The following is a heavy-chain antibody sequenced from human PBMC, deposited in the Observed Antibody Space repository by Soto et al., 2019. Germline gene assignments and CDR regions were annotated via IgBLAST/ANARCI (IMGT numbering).Heavy chain of an antibody. D-gene: IGHD6-6*01. CDR3: ARAPVVSSSFARSYYFDY. CDR2: IIPIFGTA. V-gene: IGHV1-69*01. Sequence: VKVSCKASGGTFSSYAISWVRQAPGQGLEWMGGIIPIFGTANYAQKFQGRVTITADESTSTAYMELSSLRSEDTAVYYCARAPVVSSSFARSYYFDYWGQGTLVTVSS. CDR1: GGTFSSYA. J-gene: IGHJ4*02.